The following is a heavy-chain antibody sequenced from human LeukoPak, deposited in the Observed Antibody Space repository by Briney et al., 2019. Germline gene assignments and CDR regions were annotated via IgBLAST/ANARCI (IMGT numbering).Heavy chain of an antibody. D-gene: IGHD3-10*02. CDR2: ISYDGSNK. V-gene: IGHV3-30*18. J-gene: IGHJ6*02. CDR1: GFTFSNYG. CDR3: AKDLHYYVAMDV. Sequence: PGRSLRLSCAASGFTFSNYGMHWVRQVPGKGLEWVALISYDGSNKYYPDSVKGRFTISRDNSKNTLFLQMSSLRAEDTALYYCAKDLHYYVAMDVWGQGTTVTVYS.